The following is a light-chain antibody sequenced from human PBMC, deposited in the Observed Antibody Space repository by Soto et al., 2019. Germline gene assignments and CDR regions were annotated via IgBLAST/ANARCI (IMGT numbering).Light chain of an antibody. V-gene: IGLV1-51*01. Sequence: QSVLTQSPSVSAPPGQKVTISCSGSSSNIGNNYVSWYQQLPGTAPKLLIYDNNKRPSGIPDRFSGSKSGTSGTLDITGLQTGDEADYYCATWDSSLPAEVVGGGTKLTVL. CDR1: SSNIGNNY. J-gene: IGLJ2*01. CDR3: ATWDSSLPAEV. CDR2: DNN.